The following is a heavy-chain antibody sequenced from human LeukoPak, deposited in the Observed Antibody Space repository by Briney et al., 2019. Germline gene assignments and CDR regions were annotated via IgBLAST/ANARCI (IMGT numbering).Heavy chain of an antibody. CDR3: TKGVSNKWRGGDS. J-gene: IGHJ4*02. CDR1: GFTFSSFA. D-gene: IGHD4-11*01. V-gene: IGHV3-23*01. Sequence: GGSLRLSCAPSGFTFSSFAMSWVRQAPGKGVEWVSIISGTSNTYYAGSVRGRFTISRDNPKSTVYLQMNNLGAEDTAVYYCTKGVSNKWRGGDSWGQGTLVIVSS. CDR2: ISGTSNT.